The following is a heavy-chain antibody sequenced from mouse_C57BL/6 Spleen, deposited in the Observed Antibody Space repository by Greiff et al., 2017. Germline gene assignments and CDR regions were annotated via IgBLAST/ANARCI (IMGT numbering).Heavy chain of an antibody. Sequence: EVKLVESGGGLVQPGGSLKLSCAASGFTFSDYYMYWVRQTPEKRLEWVAYISNGGGSTYYPDTVKGRFTISRDNAKNTLYLQMSRLKSEDTAMYYCARNDGSRYYAMDYWGQGTSVTVSS. CDR2: ISNGGGST. D-gene: IGHD1-1*01. CDR1: GFTFSDYY. J-gene: IGHJ4*01. V-gene: IGHV5-12*01. CDR3: ARNDGSRYYAMDY.